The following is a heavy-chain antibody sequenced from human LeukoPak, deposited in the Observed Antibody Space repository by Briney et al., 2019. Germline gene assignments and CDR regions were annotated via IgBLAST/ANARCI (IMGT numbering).Heavy chain of an antibody. Sequence: PGGSLRLSCAASGFTFSSLWMGWLRQAPGKGQEWVANIKPDGSDKYYVESVKGRFTISRDNAKNSLYLQMSSLRVEDTAIYYCARISRRELPCFWGQGTLVTVSS. V-gene: IGHV3-7*03. J-gene: IGHJ4*02. D-gene: IGHD1-7*01. CDR3: ARISRRELPCF. CDR2: IKPDGSDK. CDR1: GFTFSSLW.